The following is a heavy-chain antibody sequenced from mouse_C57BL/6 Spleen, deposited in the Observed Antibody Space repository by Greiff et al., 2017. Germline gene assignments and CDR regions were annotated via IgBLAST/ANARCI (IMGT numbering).Heavy chain of an antibody. V-gene: IGHV1-64*01. Sequence: QVQLQQPGAELVKPGASVKLSCKASGYTFTSYWMHWVKQRPGQGLEWIGMIHPNSGSTNYNEKFKSKATLTVDKSSSTAYMQLSSLTSEDSAVYYCARQFITTVVVFDYWGQGTTLTVSS. J-gene: IGHJ2*01. D-gene: IGHD1-1*01. CDR3: ARQFITTVVVFDY. CDR1: GYTFTSYW. CDR2: IHPNSGST.